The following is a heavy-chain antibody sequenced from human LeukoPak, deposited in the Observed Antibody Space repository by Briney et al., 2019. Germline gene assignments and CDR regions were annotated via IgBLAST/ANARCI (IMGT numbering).Heavy chain of an antibody. D-gene: IGHD3-9*01. Sequence: LSLTCTVSGGSMSNYYWNWIRQPPGKGLEWVSGISWNSGSTGYANSVKGRFTISRDNAKNSLYLQMNSLRAEDTALYYCAKDATYDILTGPDYWGQGTLVTVSS. CDR3: AKDATYDILTGPDY. CDR2: ISWNSGST. CDR1: GGSMSNYY. V-gene: IGHV3-9*01. J-gene: IGHJ4*02.